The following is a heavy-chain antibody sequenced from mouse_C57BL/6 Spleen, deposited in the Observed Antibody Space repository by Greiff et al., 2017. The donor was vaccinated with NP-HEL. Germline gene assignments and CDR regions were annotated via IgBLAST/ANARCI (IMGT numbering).Heavy chain of an antibody. Sequence: VQLQQSGTELVKPGASVKLSCKASGYTFTSYWMHWVKQRPGQGLEWIGNINPSSGYTKYNQKFKDKATLTADKSSSTAYMQLSSLTYEDSAVYYCARYDYDDYAMDYWGQGTSVTVSS. D-gene: IGHD2-4*01. J-gene: IGHJ4*01. V-gene: IGHV1-53*01. CDR1: GYTFTSYW. CDR2: INPSSGYT. CDR3: ARYDYDDYAMDY.